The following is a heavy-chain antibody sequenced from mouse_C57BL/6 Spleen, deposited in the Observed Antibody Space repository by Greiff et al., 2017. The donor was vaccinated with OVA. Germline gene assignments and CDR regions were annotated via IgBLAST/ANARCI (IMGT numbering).Heavy chain of an antibody. CDR1: GYTFPGYW. Sequence: VPLQQSGAELMKPGASVKLSCKATGYTFPGYWIEWVKQRPGHGLEWIGEILPGSGITNYNEKFKGKATFTADTSSNTAYMQISSLTTEDSAIYYCARSYYRGSKGDYWGQGTTLTVSS. D-gene: IGHD1-1*01. J-gene: IGHJ2*01. CDR2: ILPGSGIT. CDR3: ARSYYRGSKGDY. V-gene: IGHV1-9*01.